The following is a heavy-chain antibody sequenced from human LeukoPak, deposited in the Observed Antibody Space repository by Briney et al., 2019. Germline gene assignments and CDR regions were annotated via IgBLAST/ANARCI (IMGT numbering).Heavy chain of an antibody. J-gene: IGHJ4*02. CDR2: ISWNGAST. CDR3: TRAPAYNWNFADY. D-gene: IGHD1-7*01. CDR1: GFIFDDYG. Sequence: GGSLRLSCAASGFIFDDYGMSWVRQAPGKGLEWVSGISWNGASTGYADSVRGRFTVSRDNANNTLYLQMNSVRAEDSAFYYCTRAPAYNWNFADYWGQGTLVTVSS. V-gene: IGHV3-20*04.